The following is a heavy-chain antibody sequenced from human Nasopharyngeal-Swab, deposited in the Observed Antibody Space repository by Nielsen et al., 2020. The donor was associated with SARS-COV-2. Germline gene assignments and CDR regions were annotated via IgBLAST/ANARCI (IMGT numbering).Heavy chain of an antibody. D-gene: IGHD6-13*01. Sequence: GESLKISCAASGFTFSSYDMHWVRQAPGKGLEWVSAIGTAGDTYYPGSVKGRFTISRENAKNSLYLQMNSLSAGDTAVYYCARGGRQQLYGSCDYWGQGTLVTVSS. CDR1: GFTFSSYD. CDR2: IGTAGDT. CDR3: ARGGRQQLYGSCDY. V-gene: IGHV3-13*01. J-gene: IGHJ4*02.